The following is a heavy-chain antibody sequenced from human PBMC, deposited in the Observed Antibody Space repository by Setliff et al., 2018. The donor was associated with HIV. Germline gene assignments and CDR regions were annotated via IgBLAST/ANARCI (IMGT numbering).Heavy chain of an antibody. J-gene: IGHJ3*02. CDR3: ARRRSMPNNAFDI. CDR2: IYHSGNT. Sequence: SETLSLTCAVSGGSISSSNWWSWVRQPPGKGLEWIGNIYHSGNTFHNPSLKSRVTISVHTSKNQFSLKLSSVTAADTAVYYCARRRSMPNNAFDIWGQGTMVTVSS. V-gene: IGHV4-4*02. D-gene: IGHD2-2*01. CDR1: GGSISSSNW.